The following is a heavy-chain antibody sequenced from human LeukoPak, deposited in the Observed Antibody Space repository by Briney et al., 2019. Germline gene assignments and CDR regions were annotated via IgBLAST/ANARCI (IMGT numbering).Heavy chain of an antibody. CDR2: IITIFGTA. CDR1: GGTFSSYA. CDR3: ARAKAVAGDSAFDI. V-gene: IGHV1-69*05. J-gene: IGHJ3*02. D-gene: IGHD6-19*01. Sequence: GASVKVSCKASGGTFSSYAISWVRQAPGQGLEWMGGIITIFGTANYAQKLQGRVTMTTDTSTSTAYMELRSLRSDDTAVYYCARAKAVAGDSAFDIWGQGTMVTVSS.